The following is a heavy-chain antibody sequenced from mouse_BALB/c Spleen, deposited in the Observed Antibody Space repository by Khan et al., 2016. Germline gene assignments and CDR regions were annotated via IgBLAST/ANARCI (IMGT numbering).Heavy chain of an antibody. CDR3: TRGESSMIRGFAY. V-gene: IGHV1-69*02. CDR1: GYTFTSYW. Sequence: QVQLKQSGAELVRPGPSVKLSCKASGYTFTSYWINWMKQRPGQGLEWIGNIYPFDRYTNYKQKFKDKATFTVDKSSSTAYMQLSSPTSKDSAIYYCTRGESSMIRGFAYWGQGTLVTVSA. J-gene: IGHJ3*01. CDR2: IYPFDRYT. D-gene: IGHD2-4*01.